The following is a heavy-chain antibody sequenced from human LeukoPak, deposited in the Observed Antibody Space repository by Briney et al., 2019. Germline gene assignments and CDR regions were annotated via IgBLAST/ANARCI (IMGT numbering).Heavy chain of an antibody. D-gene: IGHD6-13*01. V-gene: IGHV1-3*01. J-gene: IGHJ4*02. CDR2: INAGNGNT. CDR1: GYTFINFA. CDR3: ARGPRAAADDY. Sequence: ASVKVSCKASGYTFINFAINWGRQAPGQRPEWMGWINAGNGNTKYSQKFQGRVTITRDTSASTAYMELSSLASEDTAVYYCARGPRAAADDYWGQGTLVTVSS.